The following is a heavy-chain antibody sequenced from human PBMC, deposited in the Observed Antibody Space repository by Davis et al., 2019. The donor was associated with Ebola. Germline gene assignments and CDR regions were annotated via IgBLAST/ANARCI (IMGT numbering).Heavy chain of an antibody. V-gene: IGHV3-66*01. CDR2: IYSGGST. D-gene: IGHD2-21*01. CDR3: ARETNSRLLYNWFDP. J-gene: IGHJ5*02. Sequence: GESLKISCAASGFTFSSYAMSWVRQAPGKGLEWVSVIYSGGSTYYADSVKGRFTISRDNSKNTLYLQMNSLRDEDTAVYYCARETNSRLLYNWFDPWGQGTLVTVSS. CDR1: GFTFSSYA.